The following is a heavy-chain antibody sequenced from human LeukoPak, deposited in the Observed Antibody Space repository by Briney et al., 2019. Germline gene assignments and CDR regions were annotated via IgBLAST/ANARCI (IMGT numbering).Heavy chain of an antibody. V-gene: IGHV3-23*01. CDR3: PKEAIPHLNSDSWVEY. CDR1: GITFNRYV. D-gene: IGHD1-1*01. CDR2: ISGSGDKT. Sequence: GGSLRLSCAAVGITFNRYVMSWARQAPGKGREWVAGISGSGDKTYYADSVKRRFTTSRDNSKNTLYLQMNSLRAEDTAVYYCPKEAIPHLNSDSWVEYWGRGTMVTVSS. J-gene: IGHJ4*02.